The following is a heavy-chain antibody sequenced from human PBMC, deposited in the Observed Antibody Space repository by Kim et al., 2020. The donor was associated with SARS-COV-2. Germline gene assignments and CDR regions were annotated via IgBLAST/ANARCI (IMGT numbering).Heavy chain of an antibody. Sequence: GGSLRLSCAASGFTFDDYAMHWVRQAPGKGLEWVSGISWNSGSIGYADSVKGRFTISRDNAKNSLYLQMNSLRAEDTALYYCAKVMTRYDSSGYYYVGLDYWGQGTLVTVSS. CDR3: AKVMTRYDSSGYYYVGLDY. D-gene: IGHD3-22*01. J-gene: IGHJ4*02. V-gene: IGHV3-9*01. CDR2: ISWNSGSI. CDR1: GFTFDDYA.